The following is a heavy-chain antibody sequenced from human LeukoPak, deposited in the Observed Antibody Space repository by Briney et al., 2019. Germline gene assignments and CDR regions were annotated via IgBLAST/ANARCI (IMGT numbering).Heavy chain of an antibody. D-gene: IGHD3-10*01. CDR2: IIPIFGTA. CDR3: ASPTGSGSYYL. V-gene: IGHV1-69*13. J-gene: IGHJ5*02. Sequence: ASVKVSCKASGGTFSSYAISWVRPTPGQGLEWMGGIIPIFGTANYAQKFQGRVTITADESTSTAYMELSSLRSEDTAVYYCASPTGSGSYYLWGQGTLVTVSS. CDR1: GGTFSSYA.